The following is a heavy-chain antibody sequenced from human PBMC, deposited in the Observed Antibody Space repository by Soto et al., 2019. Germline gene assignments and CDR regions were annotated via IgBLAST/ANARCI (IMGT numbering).Heavy chain of an antibody. J-gene: IGHJ6*02. V-gene: IGHV3-53*01. D-gene: IGHD2-21*02. CDR2: IYSGGST. CDR1: GFTVSSNY. Sequence: EVQLVESGGGLIQPGGSLRLSCAASGFTVSSNYMSWVRQAPGKGLEWVSVIYSGGSTYYADSVKGRFTISRDNSKNTLYLQMNSLRAEDTAVYYCARDWAGPSSDHVVLTATQGPLGYHGMDVWGQGTTVTVSS. CDR3: ARDWAGPSSDHVVLTATQGPLGYHGMDV.